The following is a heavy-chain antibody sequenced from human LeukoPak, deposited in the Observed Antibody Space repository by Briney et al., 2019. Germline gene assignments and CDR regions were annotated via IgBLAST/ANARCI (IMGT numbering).Heavy chain of an antibody. CDR2: ISAYNGNT. CDR1: GYTFTSYG. J-gene: IGHJ4*02. V-gene: IGHV1-18*01. CDR3: ARADSSGWYPNYFDY. Sequence: GASVNLSCNASGYTFTSYGISWERQAPGQGLEWMGWISAYNGNTNYAQKLQGRVTMTTDTSTSTAYMELRNLRSDDTAVYYCARADSSGWYPNYFDYWGQGTLVTVSS. D-gene: IGHD6-19*01.